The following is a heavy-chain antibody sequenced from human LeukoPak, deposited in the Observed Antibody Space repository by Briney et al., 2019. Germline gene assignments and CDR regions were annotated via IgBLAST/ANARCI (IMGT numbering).Heavy chain of an antibody. Sequence: GGSLRLSCAASGFTFTTYSMNWVRQAPGKGLEWVSFLSSSGSHVYYADSVKGRFTISRDNAKNSLYLQMNSLRAEDMALYYCAKASGHIVVVPAFDYWGQGTLVTVSS. V-gene: IGHV3-21*04. CDR3: AKASGHIVVVPAFDY. D-gene: IGHD2-2*01. CDR1: GFTFTTYS. CDR2: LSSSGSHV. J-gene: IGHJ4*02.